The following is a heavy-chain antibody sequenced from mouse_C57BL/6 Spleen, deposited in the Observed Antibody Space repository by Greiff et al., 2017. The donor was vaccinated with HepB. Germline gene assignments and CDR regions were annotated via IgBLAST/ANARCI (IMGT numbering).Heavy chain of an antibody. D-gene: IGHD1-1*01. CDR3: ARPTVVAGDWYFDV. V-gene: IGHV1-82*01. Sequence: QVQLQQSGPELVKPGASVKISCKASGYAFSSSWMNWVKQRPGKGLEWIGRIYPGDGDTNYNGKFKGKATLTADKSSSTAYMQLSSLTSEDSAVYFCARPTVVAGDWYFDVWGTGTTVTVSS. CDR1: GYAFSSSW. CDR2: IYPGDGDT. J-gene: IGHJ1*03.